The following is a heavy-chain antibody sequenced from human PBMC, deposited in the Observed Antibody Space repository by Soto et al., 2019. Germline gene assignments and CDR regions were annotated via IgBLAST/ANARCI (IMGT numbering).Heavy chain of an antibody. D-gene: IGHD6-6*01. CDR2: IIPIFGTA. Sequence: GASVKVSCKASGCTFSSYAISWVRQAPGQGLEWMGGIIPIFGTANYAQKFQGRVTITADESTSTAYMELSSLRSEDTAVYYCARSIELGHEGWFDPWGQGTLVTVSS. J-gene: IGHJ5*02. CDR3: ARSIELGHEGWFDP. CDR1: GCTFSSYA. V-gene: IGHV1-69*13.